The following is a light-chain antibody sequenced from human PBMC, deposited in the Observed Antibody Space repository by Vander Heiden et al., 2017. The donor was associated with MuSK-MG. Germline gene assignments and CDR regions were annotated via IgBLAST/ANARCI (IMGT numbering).Light chain of an antibody. Sequence: IVLTQSPGTLSLSPGERATLSCRASQSVSSSYLAWYQQKPGQAPRLLIYGASSRATGIPDRFSGSGSGTDFTLTISRLEPEDFAVYYCQQDGSSWVFGGGTKVEIK. CDR2: GAS. CDR1: QSVSSSY. J-gene: IGKJ4*01. CDR3: QQDGSSWV. V-gene: IGKV3-20*01.